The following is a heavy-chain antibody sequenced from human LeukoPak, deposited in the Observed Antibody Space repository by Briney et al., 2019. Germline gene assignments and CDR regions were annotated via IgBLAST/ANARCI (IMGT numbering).Heavy chain of an antibody. CDR3: ARDPILYSGYDDNRAFDS. CDR2: INPNSGDT. J-gene: IGHJ4*02. Sequence: GASVKVSCKASGYTFTVYYMHWVRQAPGQGLEWMGWINPNSGDTINAQEFQGRVTMTRDTSISTAYMELSRLTYDDTAVYYCARDPILYSGYDDNRAFDSWGQGTLVTVSS. V-gene: IGHV1-2*02. CDR1: GYTFTVYY. D-gene: IGHD5-12*01.